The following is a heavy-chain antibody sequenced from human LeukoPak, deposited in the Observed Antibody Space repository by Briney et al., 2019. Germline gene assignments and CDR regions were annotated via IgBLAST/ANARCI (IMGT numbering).Heavy chain of an antibody. CDR2: IYSGGSA. V-gene: IGHV3-53*01. J-gene: IGHJ4*02. CDR3: ARGDSVVTAAY. D-gene: IGHD2-21*02. Sequence: GGSLRLSCAASGFTVSRYYIGWVRQAPGKGLEWVSVIYSGGSAYYADSVKGRFTISRDNSKNTLYLQMNSLRAEDTAVYYCARGDSVVTAAYWGQGTLVTVSS. CDR1: GFTVSRYY.